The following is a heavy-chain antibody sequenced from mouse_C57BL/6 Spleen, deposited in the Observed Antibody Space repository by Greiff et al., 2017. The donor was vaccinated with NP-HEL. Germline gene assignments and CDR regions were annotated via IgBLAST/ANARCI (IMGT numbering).Heavy chain of an antibody. J-gene: IGHJ1*03. V-gene: IGHV1-50*01. CDR1: GYTFTSYW. CDR2: IDPSDSYT. CDR3: ARGVRSLRYFDV. D-gene: IGHD6-1*01. Sequence: QVQLQQPGAELVKPGASVKLSCKASGYTFTSYWMQWVNQRPGQGLEWIGEIDPSDSYTNYNQKFKGKATLTVDTSSSTAYMQLSSLTSEDSAVYYCARGVRSLRYFDVWGTGTTVTVSS.